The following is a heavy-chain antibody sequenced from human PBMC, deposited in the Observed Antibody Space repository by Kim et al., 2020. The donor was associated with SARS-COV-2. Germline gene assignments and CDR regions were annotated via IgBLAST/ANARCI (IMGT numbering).Heavy chain of an antibody. J-gene: IGHJ6*02. Sequence: STSLKTRLTISKDTSKNQVVLTMTNMDPVDTATYYCARMPSGSYYYGMDVWGQGTTVTVSS. CDR3: ARMPSGSYYYGMDV. D-gene: IGHD1-26*01. V-gene: IGHV2-70*01.